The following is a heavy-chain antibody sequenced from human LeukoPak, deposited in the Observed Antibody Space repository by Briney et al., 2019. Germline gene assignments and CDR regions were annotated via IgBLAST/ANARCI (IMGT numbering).Heavy chain of an antibody. CDR2: ISSSGSIM. CDR3: ARTPTYYDILTDYPYYFDY. Sequence: GGSLRLSCVASGFTFSSFQMNWVRQAPGKGLEWVSYISSSGSIMSYADSVKGRFTISRDNAKNSLYLHMNSLRAEDTAVYYCARTPTYYDILTDYPYYFDYWGQGTLVTVS. J-gene: IGHJ4*02. D-gene: IGHD3-9*01. CDR1: GFTFSSFQ. V-gene: IGHV3-48*03.